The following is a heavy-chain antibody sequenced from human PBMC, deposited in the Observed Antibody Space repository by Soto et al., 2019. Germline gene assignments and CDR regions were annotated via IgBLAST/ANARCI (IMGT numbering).Heavy chain of an antibody. Sequence: QITLKESGPTLVKPTQTLMLTCTFSGFSFSTTGVGVGWIRQPPGKALEWLALIYWDDDKRYSPSLKSRLTITQDTSKNQVVLTMTNMDPVDTATYYCAHRQAQGIGLAGTFDSWGQGTLVTVSS. D-gene: IGHD6-19*01. J-gene: IGHJ4*02. V-gene: IGHV2-5*02. CDR1: GFSFSTTGVG. CDR3: AHRQAQGIGLAGTFDS. CDR2: IYWDDDK.